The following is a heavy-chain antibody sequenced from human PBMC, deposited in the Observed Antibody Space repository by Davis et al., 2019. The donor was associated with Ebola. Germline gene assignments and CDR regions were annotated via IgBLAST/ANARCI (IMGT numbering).Heavy chain of an antibody. V-gene: IGHV4-61*02. CDR3: AKGYSEFDF. CDR1: GGSVSSGSYY. D-gene: IGHD1-1*01. CDR2: VYPSGST. Sequence: SETLSLTCTVSGGSVSSGSYYWTWIRQPAGKGLEWIGRVYPSGSTDSNPSLKSRVTMSVDTSNNQFSLKMSSVTAADTAVYYCAKGYSEFDFWGHGTLVTVSS. J-gene: IGHJ4*01.